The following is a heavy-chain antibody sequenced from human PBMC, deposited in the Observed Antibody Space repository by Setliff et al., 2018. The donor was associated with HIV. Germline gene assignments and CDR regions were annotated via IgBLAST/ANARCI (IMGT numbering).Heavy chain of an antibody. CDR1: KFTFRSYW. CDR2: IWYDGSDG. J-gene: IGHJ3*01. CDR3: VRDLMPTVSGEISPDAFGV. V-gene: IGHV3-33*08. D-gene: IGHD4-4*01. Sequence: GGSLRLSCVASKFTFRSYWMSWVRQAPGKGLEWVAVIWYDGSDGFYADSVQGRFTLSRDNSRNTVYLQMNDLRAEDTALYYCVRDLMPTVSGEISPDAFGVWGQGTMVTVSS.